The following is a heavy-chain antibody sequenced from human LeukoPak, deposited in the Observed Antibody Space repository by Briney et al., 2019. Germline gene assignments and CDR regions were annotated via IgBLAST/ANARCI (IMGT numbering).Heavy chain of an antibody. D-gene: IGHD2-21*02. J-gene: IGHJ5*02. CDR1: GFTFSSYS. CDR3: ASLDVVVTASGRFDP. V-gene: IGHV3-21*01. Sequence: GGSLRLSCAASGFTFSSYSMNWVRQAPGKGLEWVSSISSSSSYIYYADSVKGRFTISRDNAKNTLYLQMNSLRAEDTAVYYCASLDVVVTASGRFDPWGQGTLVTVSS. CDR2: ISSSSSYI.